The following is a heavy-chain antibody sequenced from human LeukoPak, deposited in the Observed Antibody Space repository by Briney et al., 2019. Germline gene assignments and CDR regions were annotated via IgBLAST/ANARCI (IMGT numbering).Heavy chain of an antibody. CDR1: GFTFSSYG. J-gene: IGHJ4*02. V-gene: IGHV3-23*01. D-gene: IGHD6-19*01. CDR2: ISGSGGST. Sequence: GGSLRLSCAASGFTFSSYGMSWVRQAPGKGLERVSAISGSGGSTYYADSVKGRFTISRDNSKNTLYLQMNSLRAEDTALYYCAKETTSAWYATMVDYWGQGTLVTVSS. CDR3: AKETTSAWYATMVDY.